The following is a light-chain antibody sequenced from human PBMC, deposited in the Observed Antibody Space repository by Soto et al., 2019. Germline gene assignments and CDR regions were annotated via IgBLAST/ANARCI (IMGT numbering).Light chain of an antibody. J-gene: IGKJ1*01. CDR2: DAS. CDR3: QQYSVYWT. CDR1: QSVSTR. Sequence: DIQMTQSPSTLSGSVGDRVTITCRASQSVSTRLAWYQQKPGKAPKVLVYDASSWAGGVPSRFTGSGSGTEFTLTVNSLQPDDFATYYCQQYSVYWTFGQGTKVDI. V-gene: IGKV1-5*01.